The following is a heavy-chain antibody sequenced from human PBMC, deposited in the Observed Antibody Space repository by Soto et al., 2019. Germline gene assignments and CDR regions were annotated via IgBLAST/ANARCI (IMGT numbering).Heavy chain of an antibody. CDR3: ARGDSVFDACDI. CDR1: GFTFSSYG. D-gene: IGHD3-22*01. J-gene: IGHJ3*02. Sequence: QVQLVESGGGVVQPGRSLRLSCAASGFTFSSYGMHWVRQAPGKGLEWVAVIWYDGSNKYYADSVKGRFTISRDNSKNTLYLQMNSLRAEDTAVYYCARGDSVFDACDIWGQGTMVTVSS. CDR2: IWYDGSNK. V-gene: IGHV3-33*01.